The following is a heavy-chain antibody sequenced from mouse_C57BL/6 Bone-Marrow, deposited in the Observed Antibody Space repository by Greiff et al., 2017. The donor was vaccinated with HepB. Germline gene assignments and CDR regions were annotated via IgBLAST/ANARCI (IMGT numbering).Heavy chain of an antibody. D-gene: IGHD1-1*01. J-gene: IGHJ1*03. CDR1: GYTFPSYW. CDR2: IYPSDSET. CDR3: ARPSSLWYFDV. V-gene: IGHV1-61*01. Sequence: QVQLQQPGAELVRPGSSVKLSCKASGYTFPSYWMDWVKQRPGQGLEWIGNIYPSDSETHYNQKFKDKATLTVDKSSSTAYMQLSSLTSEDSAVYYCARPSSLWYFDVWGTGTTVTVSS.